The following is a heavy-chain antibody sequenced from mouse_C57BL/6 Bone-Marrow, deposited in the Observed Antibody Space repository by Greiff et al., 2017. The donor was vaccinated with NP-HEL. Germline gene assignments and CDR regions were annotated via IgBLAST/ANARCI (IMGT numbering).Heavy chain of an antibody. V-gene: IGHV1-81*01. D-gene: IGHD2-1*01. CDR1: GYTFTSYG. Sequence: QVQLQQSGAELARPGASVKLSCKASGYTFTSYGISWVKQRTGQGLEWIGEIYPRSGHTYYNEKFKGTATLTADKSSSTAYMELRSLTSEDSAVYFCARSERNYLFAYWGQGTLVTVSA. J-gene: IGHJ3*01. CDR2: IYPRSGHT. CDR3: ARSERNYLFAY.